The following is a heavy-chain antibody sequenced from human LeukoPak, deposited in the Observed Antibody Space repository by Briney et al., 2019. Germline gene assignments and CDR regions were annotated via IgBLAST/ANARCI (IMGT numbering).Heavy chain of an antibody. CDR3: ARGAAAGTGWWFDP. CDR2: IIPILGTA. J-gene: IGHJ5*02. CDR1: GGTFSSYA. D-gene: IGHD6-13*01. Sequence: ASVKVSCTASGGTFSSYAISWVRQAPGQGLEWMGRIIPILGTANYAQKFQGRVTITADKSTSTAYMELSSLRSEDTAVYYCARGAAAGTGWWFDPWGQGTLVTVSS. V-gene: IGHV1-69*04.